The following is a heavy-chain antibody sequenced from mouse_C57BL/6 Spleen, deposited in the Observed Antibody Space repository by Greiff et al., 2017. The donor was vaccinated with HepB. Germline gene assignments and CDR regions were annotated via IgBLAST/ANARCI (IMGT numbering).Heavy chain of an antibody. J-gene: IGHJ1*03. V-gene: IGHV2-5*01. Sequence: VKLMESGPGLVQPSQSLSITCTVSGFSLTSYGVHWVRQSPGKGLEWLGVIWRGGSTDYNAAFMSRLSITKDNSKSQVFFKRNRLQADDTAIYYCAKNYGSSYWYFDVWGTGTTVTVSS. CDR2: IWRGGST. CDR1: GFSLTSYG. D-gene: IGHD1-1*01. CDR3: AKNYGSSYWYFDV.